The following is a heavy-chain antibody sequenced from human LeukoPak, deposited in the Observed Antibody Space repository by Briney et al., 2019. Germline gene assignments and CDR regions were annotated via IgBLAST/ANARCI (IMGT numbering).Heavy chain of an antibody. Sequence: GGSLRLSCAASGFTFSSYSMNWVRQAPGKGLEWVSSISSSSSYIYYADSVKGRFTISRDNAKNSLYLQINSLRAEDTAVYDCAKGEKYDIPDYFDYWGQGTLVTVSS. V-gene: IGHV3-21*01. CDR3: AKGEKYDIPDYFDY. D-gene: IGHD3-9*01. CDR1: GFTFSSYS. J-gene: IGHJ4*02. CDR2: ISSSSSYI.